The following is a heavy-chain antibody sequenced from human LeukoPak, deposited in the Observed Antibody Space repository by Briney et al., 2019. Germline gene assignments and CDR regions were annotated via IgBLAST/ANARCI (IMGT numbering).Heavy chain of an antibody. J-gene: IGHJ4*02. CDR3: TRVANFGGYEFDV. Sequence: GGSLRLSCAASGFTSSTFAMHWVRQAPGKGLEWVAVISYDGRNKYYADSVKGRFTISRDNSKNTVYLQMNSLRPEDAANYYCTRVANFGGYEFDVWGQGTLVTVSS. CDR1: GFTSSTFA. CDR2: ISYDGRNK. D-gene: IGHD5-12*01. V-gene: IGHV3-30*01.